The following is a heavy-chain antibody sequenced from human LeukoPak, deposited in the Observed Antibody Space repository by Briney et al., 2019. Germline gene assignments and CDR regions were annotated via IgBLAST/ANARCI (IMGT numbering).Heavy chain of an antibody. Sequence: GGSLRLSCAASGFTFSSHWMSWVRQAPGKGLEWMANIKQDGSEKYYVDSVKGRFTISRDNAKNSLCLQMNSLRAEDTAVYYCASPYCSGVSCYHFDYWGQGTLVTVSS. CDR1: GFTFSSHW. CDR3: ASPYCSGVSCYHFDY. J-gene: IGHJ4*02. V-gene: IGHV3-7*03. D-gene: IGHD2-15*01. CDR2: IKQDGSEK.